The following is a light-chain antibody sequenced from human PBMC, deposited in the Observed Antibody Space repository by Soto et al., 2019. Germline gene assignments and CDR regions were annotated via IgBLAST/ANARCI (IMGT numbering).Light chain of an antibody. CDR3: SSFVGSNIFV. V-gene: IGLV2-8*01. CDR2: EVT. CDR1: RSDVGRYNY. Sequence: QSALTQPPSASGSPGQSVTISCTGTRSDVGRYNYVSWYQLHPGKVPKLLIYEVTKRPSGTPDRFSGSKSGNTASLTVSGLQAEDEADYYCSSFVGSNIFVFGSGTKVTVL. J-gene: IGLJ1*01.